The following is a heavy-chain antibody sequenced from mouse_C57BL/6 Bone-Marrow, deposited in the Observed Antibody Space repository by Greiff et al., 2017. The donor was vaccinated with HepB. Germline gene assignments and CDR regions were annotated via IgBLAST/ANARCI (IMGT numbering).Heavy chain of an antibody. J-gene: IGHJ2*01. D-gene: IGHD1-1*01. CDR2: ISYDGSN. CDR3: ARGTVVDYFDD. CDR1: GYSITSGYY. Sequence: EVKLQESGPGLVKPSQSLSLTCSVTGYSITSGYYWNWIRQFPGNKLEWMGYISYDGSNNYNPSLKNRISITRDTSKNQFFLKLNSVTTEDTATYYCARGTVVDYFDDWGQGTTLTVSS. V-gene: IGHV3-6*01.